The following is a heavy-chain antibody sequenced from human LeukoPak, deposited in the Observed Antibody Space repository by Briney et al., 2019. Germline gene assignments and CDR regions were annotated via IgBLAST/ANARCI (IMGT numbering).Heavy chain of an antibody. D-gene: IGHD4-17*01. J-gene: IGHJ4*02. V-gene: IGHV3-53*01. CDR2: IYSGGST. Sequence: GGSLRLSCAAFGFTVSSNCMSWDRQAPGKGLEWVSVIYSGGSTYYADSVKGRFTISRDNSKNTLYLQMNSLRAEDTAVYYCARAGYGDYYFDYWGQGTLVTVSS. CDR3: ARAGYGDYYFDY. CDR1: GFTVSSNC.